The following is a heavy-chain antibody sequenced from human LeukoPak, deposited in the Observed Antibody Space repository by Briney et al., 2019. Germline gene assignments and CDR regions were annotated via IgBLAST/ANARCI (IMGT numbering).Heavy chain of an antibody. D-gene: IGHD3-22*01. CDR1: GFTFSGYW. V-gene: IGHV3-21*01. J-gene: IGHJ3*02. CDR3: ARAQYLTYDSGVPGAFDI. Sequence: GGSLRLSCAASGFTFSGYWMNWVRQAPGRGLEWVSSSSSSSFRYYADSVKGRFTISRDKSLYLEMNNLRAEDTAVYYCARAQYLTYDSGVPGAFDIWGQGTMVTVSS. CDR2: SSSSSFR.